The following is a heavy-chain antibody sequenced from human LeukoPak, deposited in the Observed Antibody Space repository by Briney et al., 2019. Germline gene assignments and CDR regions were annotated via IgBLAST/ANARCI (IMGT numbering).Heavy chain of an antibody. CDR1: GFTFDDYA. CDR3: AKSDGDYGDYIDY. Sequence: GGSLRLSCAASGFTFDDYAMHSVRHAPGKGLEWVSGISWNSGSIGYADSVKGRFTISRDNAKNSLYLQMNSLRAEDTALYYCAKSDGDYGDYIDYWGQGTLVTVSS. V-gene: IGHV3-9*01. D-gene: IGHD4-17*01. CDR2: ISWNSGSI. J-gene: IGHJ4*02.